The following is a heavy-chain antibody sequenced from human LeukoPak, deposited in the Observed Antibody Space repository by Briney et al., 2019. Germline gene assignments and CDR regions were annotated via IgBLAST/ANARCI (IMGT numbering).Heavy chain of an antibody. V-gene: IGHV3-30*02. Sequence: PGGSLRLSCGASGFDLSINGMHWVRQAPGKGLEWVAFIRYDAANQYYADSVKGRFTISRDNSKDTLYLQMDSLRSEDTAIYHCAKDIAESDSYFDYWGQGTLVTVSS. J-gene: IGHJ4*02. D-gene: IGHD6-13*01. CDR1: GFDLSING. CDR3: AKDIAESDSYFDY. CDR2: IRYDAANQ.